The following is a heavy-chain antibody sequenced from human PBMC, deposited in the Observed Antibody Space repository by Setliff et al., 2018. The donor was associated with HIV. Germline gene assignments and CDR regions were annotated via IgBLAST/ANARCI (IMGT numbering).Heavy chain of an antibody. J-gene: IGHJ4*02. CDR1: GYTFTTYY. D-gene: IGHD3-22*01. CDR3: ARTPSIGYYDSTGSYFDY. Sequence: ASVKVSCKASGYTFTTYYMHWVRQAPGQGLEWMGIINPNGGTTNYTQKFQGRVTMTRDTSTNTAYMELRSLRSDDTAIYYCARTPSIGYYDSTGSYFDYWGQGTLVTVSS. V-gene: IGHV1-46*01. CDR2: INPNGGTT.